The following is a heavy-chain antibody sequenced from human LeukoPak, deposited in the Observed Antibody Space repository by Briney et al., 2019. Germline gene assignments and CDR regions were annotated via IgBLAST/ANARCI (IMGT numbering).Heavy chain of an antibody. Sequence: ASAKVSCKASGYTFTNYGINWVRQAPGQGLECLGWISAYNGYTCYAQRLQGRVTMTRDTSISTAYMELSRLRSDDTAVYYCAKRAFYYDSSGYGYYFDYWGQGTLVTVSS. V-gene: IGHV1-18*01. CDR1: GYTFTNYG. D-gene: IGHD3-22*01. CDR2: ISAYNGYT. CDR3: AKRAFYYDSSGYGYYFDY. J-gene: IGHJ4*02.